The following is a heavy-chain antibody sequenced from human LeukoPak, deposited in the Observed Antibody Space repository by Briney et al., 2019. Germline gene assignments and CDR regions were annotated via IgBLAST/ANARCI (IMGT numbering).Heavy chain of an antibody. D-gene: IGHD3-16*01. CDR3: AKDRANWAMDD. J-gene: IGHJ4*02. CDR2: IGGDGIA. CDR1: GFTFTDHP. Sequence: GGSLRLSCVASGFTFTDHPMNWVRQAPGKGLEWISYIGGDGIAFYADSVKGRFTASKDDARKSMYLQMNSLRVEDTAVYYCAKDRANWAMDDWGQGTQVTVSS. V-gene: IGHV3-69-1*01.